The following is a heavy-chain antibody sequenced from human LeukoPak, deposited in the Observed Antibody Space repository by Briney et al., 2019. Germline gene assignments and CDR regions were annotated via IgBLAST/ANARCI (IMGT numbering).Heavy chain of an antibody. J-gene: IGHJ4*02. Sequence: ASVKVSCKASGGTFSSYAISWVRQAPGQGLEWMGGIIPIFGTANYAQKFQGRVTITADESTSTAYMELSSLRSEDTAVYYCARGPYSIGWYDYWGQGTLVTVSS. D-gene: IGHD6-19*01. CDR3: ARGPYSIGWYDY. CDR2: IIPIFGTA. V-gene: IGHV1-69*13. CDR1: GGTFSSYA.